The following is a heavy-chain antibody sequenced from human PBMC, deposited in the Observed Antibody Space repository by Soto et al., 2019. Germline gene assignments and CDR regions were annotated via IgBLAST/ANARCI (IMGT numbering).Heavy chain of an antibody. V-gene: IGHV4-59*01. CDR1: GGSISSYY. CDR2: IYYSGST. Sequence: PSETLSLTCTVSGGSISSYYWSWIRQPPGKGLEWIGYIYYSGSTNYNPSLRSRVTISVDTSKNQFSLKLSSVTAADTAVYYCARGFDFWSGYPLSIDYWGQGTLVTVSS. D-gene: IGHD3-3*01. J-gene: IGHJ4*02. CDR3: ARGFDFWSGYPLSIDY.